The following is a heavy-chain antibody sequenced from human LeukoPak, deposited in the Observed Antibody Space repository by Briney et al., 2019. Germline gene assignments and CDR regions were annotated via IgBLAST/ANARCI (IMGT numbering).Heavy chain of an antibody. J-gene: IGHJ3*02. Sequence: GASVKVSCKASGGTFSSYAISWVRQAPGQGLEWMGRIIPILGIANYAQKFQGRVTITADKSTSTAYMELSSLRSEDTAVYYCARDGGIVVVTAIGWNAFDIWGRGTMVTVSS. CDR3: ARDGGIVVVTAIGWNAFDI. CDR1: GGTFSSYA. D-gene: IGHD2-21*02. CDR2: IIPILGIA. V-gene: IGHV1-69*04.